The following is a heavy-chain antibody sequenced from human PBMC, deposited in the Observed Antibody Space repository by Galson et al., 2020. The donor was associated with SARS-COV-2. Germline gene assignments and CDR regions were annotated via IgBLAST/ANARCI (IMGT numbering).Heavy chain of an antibody. D-gene: IGHD3-3*01. CDR2: IFVSDTT. CDR1: GFSVSQKY. CDR3: VRDDGVAPYDY. Sequence: METGGSLRLSCAASGFSVSQKYMRWVRQAPGRGLEWVPVIFVSDTTMYAASVRGRFTISRDTSKNTLYLQMNSLRAEDTAVYYCVRDDGVAPYDYWGQGTLVTVAS. J-gene: IGHJ4*02. V-gene: IGHV3-53*05.